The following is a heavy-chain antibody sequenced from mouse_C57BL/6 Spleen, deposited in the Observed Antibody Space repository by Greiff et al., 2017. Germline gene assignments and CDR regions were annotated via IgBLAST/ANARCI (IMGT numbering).Heavy chain of an antibody. D-gene: IGHD2-2*01. CDR1: GYAFSSYW. J-gene: IGHJ2*01. Sequence: QVQLQQSGAELVKPGASVKISCKASGYAFSSYWMNWVKQRPGKGLEWIGQIYPGDGDTNYNGKFKGKATLTADKSSSTAYMQLSSLTSEDSAVYFCARVYGYDEEGFDYWGQGTTLTVSS. V-gene: IGHV1-80*01. CDR3: ARVYGYDEEGFDY. CDR2: IYPGDGDT.